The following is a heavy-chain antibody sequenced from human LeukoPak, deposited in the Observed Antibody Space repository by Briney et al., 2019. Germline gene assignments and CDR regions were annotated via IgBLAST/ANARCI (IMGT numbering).Heavy chain of an antibody. J-gene: IGHJ4*02. CDR1: GGSISSYY. V-gene: IGHV4-59*08. D-gene: IGHD3-10*01. CDR3: ARRTGMVVFDS. Sequence: SETLSLTCTVSGGSISSYYWSWIRQPPGKGLEWIGYIFYSGSTNYNPSLKSRVTISVDTSKKQFSLKLRSVTAADTAVYYCARRTGMVVFDSWGQGTLVTVSP. CDR2: IFYSGST.